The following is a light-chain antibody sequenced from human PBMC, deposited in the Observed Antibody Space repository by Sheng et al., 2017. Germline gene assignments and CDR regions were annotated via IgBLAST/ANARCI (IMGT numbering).Light chain of an antibody. Sequence: SYELTQPPSVSVSPGQMARITCSGDALPKKXAYWYQQRSGQAPVLVIYEDSKRPSGIPERFSGSTSGTMATLTISGAQVEDEADYYCYSTDSSGNHRVFGGGTKLTVL. CDR2: EDS. V-gene: IGLV3-10*01. CDR1: ALPKKX. CDR3: YSTDSSGNHRV. J-gene: IGLJ3*02.